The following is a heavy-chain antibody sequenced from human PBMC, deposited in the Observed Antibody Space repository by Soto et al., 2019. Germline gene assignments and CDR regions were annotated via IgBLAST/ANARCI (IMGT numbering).Heavy chain of an antibody. CDR2: MNPNNGNT. CDR3: ARGMVPENWFDP. D-gene: IGHD3-10*01. CDR1: GYTFTSYT. V-gene: IGHV1-8*01. Sequence: ASVKVSCKASGYTFTSYTMHWVRQAPGQGLEWMGWMNPNNGNTGCAQKFQGRVTMTRNTSISTAYMELSSLRSEDTAVYYCARGMVPENWFDPWGQGTLVTVSS. J-gene: IGHJ5*02.